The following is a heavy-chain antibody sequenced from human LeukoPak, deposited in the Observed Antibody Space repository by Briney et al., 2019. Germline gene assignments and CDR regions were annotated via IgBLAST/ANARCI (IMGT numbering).Heavy chain of an antibody. J-gene: IGHJ4*02. CDR1: GGSFSGYY. CDR2: INHSGST. V-gene: IGHV4-34*01. Sequence: SETLSLTCAVYGGSFSGYYWSWIRQPPGKGLEWIGEINHSGSTSYNPSLKSRVTISVDTSKNHFSLNLSSVTAADTAVYYCARGQGTVTTHWGQGTLVTVSS. CDR3: ARGQGTVTTH. D-gene: IGHD4-11*01.